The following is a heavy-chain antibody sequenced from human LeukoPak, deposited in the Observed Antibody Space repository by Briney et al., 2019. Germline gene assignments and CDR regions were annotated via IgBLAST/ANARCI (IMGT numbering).Heavy chain of an antibody. Sequence: PSETLSLTCAVYGGSFSGYYWSWIRQPPGKGLEWIGEINHSGSTNYNPSLKSRVTISVDTSKNQFSLKLSSVTAADTAVYYCARHRGRYYYDSSGSAFDYWGQGTLVTVSS. J-gene: IGHJ4*02. CDR1: GGSFSGYY. CDR2: INHSGST. CDR3: ARHRGRYYYDSSGSAFDY. D-gene: IGHD3-22*01. V-gene: IGHV4-34*01.